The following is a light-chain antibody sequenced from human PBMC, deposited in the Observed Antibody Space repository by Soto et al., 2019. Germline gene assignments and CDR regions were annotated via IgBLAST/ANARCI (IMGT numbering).Light chain of an antibody. J-gene: IGLJ3*02. CDR2: SNN. CDR3: AAWDDSLNCWV. V-gene: IGLV1-44*01. Sequence: QSVLTQPPSASGTPGQRVTISCSGSSSNIGSNTVNWYQQLPGTAPKLLIYSNNQRPSGVPDRFSGSKSGTSASLAISGLQSEDKADYYCAAWDDSLNCWVFGGGTKLTVL. CDR1: SSNIGSNT.